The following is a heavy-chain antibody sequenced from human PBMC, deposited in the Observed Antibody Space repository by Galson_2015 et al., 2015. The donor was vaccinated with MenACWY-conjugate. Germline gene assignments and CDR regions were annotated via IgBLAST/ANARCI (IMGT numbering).Heavy chain of an antibody. D-gene: IGHD6-13*01. CDR3: AREMGYFDH. Sequence: SVKVSCKAAGLIFSNTGFNWVRQAPEEGLEWMGWISASNGNARYAQKFQGRVTLTTDRSTSTAYMELRNLTSDDTALYYCAREMGYFDHWGQGSLVTVSS. V-gene: IGHV1-18*04. J-gene: IGHJ4*02. CDR1: GLIFSNTG. CDR2: ISASNGNA.